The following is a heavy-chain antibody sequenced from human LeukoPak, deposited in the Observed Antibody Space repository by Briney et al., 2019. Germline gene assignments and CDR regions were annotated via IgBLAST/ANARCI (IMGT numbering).Heavy chain of an antibody. J-gene: IGHJ6*03. V-gene: IGHV4-34*01. CDR1: GESFSAYY. CDR3: ARFPMVAVAYRYYYMDV. D-gene: IGHD3-22*01. CDR2: INHSGST. Sequence: SETLSLTCAVYGESFSAYYWTWIRQPPGKGLEWIGEINHSGSTNYNPSLKSRVTMSVDTSKNQFSLKLSSVTAADTAVYYCARFPMVAVAYRYYYMDVRGKGTTVTVSS.